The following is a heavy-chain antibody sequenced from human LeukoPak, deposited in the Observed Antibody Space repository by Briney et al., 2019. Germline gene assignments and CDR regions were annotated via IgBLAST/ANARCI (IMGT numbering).Heavy chain of an antibody. V-gene: IGHV1-2*02. CDR2: INPNSGGT. CDR1: GYTFTGYY. CDR3: TRDDIVGARDFDY. D-gene: IGHD1-26*01. Sequence: ASVKVSCKASGYTFTGYYMHWVRQAPGQGLEWMGWINPNSGGTNYAQKFQGRLTMTRDTSITTAYMDLSRLTSDDTAVYYCTRDDIVGARDFDYWGQGTLVTVSS. J-gene: IGHJ4*02.